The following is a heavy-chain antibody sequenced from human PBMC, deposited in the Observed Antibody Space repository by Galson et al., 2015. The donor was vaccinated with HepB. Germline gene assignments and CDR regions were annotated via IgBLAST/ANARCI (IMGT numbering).Heavy chain of an antibody. CDR3: ARDKDASGTLDH. CDR1: GFTFSTYS. Sequence: SLRLSCTASGFTFSTYSMHWVRQSPGKGLEWVCSISSMNTYIYYTPSVRGRFTITRDNATGSLSLQLNSLRCEDTAIYYCARDKDASGTLDHWGQGTLVTVSS. J-gene: IGHJ1*01. D-gene: IGHD3/OR15-3a*01. V-gene: IGHV3-21*01. CDR2: ISSMNTYI.